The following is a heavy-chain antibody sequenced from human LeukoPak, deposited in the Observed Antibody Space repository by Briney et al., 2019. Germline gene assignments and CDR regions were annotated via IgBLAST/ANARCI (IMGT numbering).Heavy chain of an antibody. Sequence: GRSLRLSCAASGFTFSSYWMDWVRQAPGKGLVWVSYINSDGSSTSYEDSVKGRFTITRDNDKYTMYLQMNSLRVEDTDVYYYSSNVNYSPFDYWGQGTLVTVSS. V-gene: IGHV3-74*01. D-gene: IGHD2-15*01. CDR3: SSNVNYSPFDY. J-gene: IGHJ4*02. CDR1: GFTFSSYW. CDR2: INSDGSST.